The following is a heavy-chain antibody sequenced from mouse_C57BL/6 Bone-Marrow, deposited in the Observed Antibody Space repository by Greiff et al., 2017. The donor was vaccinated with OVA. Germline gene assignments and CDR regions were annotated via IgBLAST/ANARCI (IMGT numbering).Heavy chain of an antibody. Sequence: QVQLKQPGAELVKPGASVKLSCKASGYTFTSYWMHWVKQRPGQGLEWIGMIHPNSGSTNYNEKFKSKATLTVDKSSSTAYMQLSSLTSEDSAVYYCARWDDGYYVGAMDYWGQGTSVTVSS. V-gene: IGHV1-64*01. D-gene: IGHD2-3*01. J-gene: IGHJ4*01. CDR2: IHPNSGST. CDR1: GYTFTSYW. CDR3: ARWDDGYYVGAMDY.